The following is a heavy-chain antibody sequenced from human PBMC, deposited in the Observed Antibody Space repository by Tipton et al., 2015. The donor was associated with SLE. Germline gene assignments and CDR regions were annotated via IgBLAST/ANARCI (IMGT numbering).Heavy chain of an antibody. CDR1: GGSFSGYY. V-gene: IGHV4-34*01. CDR3: ARCRWYYDRSPDY. D-gene: IGHD3-22*01. J-gene: IGHJ4*02. Sequence: TLSLTCAVYGGSFSGYYCSWIRQPPGKGLEWIGEINHSGSTNYNPSLKSRVTISVDTSKTQFSLKLSSVTATETAVYYCARCRWYYDRSPDYWGQGTLVTVST. CDR2: INHSGST.